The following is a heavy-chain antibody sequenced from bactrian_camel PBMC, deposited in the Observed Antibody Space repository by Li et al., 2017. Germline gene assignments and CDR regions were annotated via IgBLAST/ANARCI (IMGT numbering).Heavy chain of an antibody. CDR2: ITYGDGIT. D-gene: IGHD3*01. Sequence: HVQLVESGGGSVQAGGSLRLSCAASGTISSNYCIIWFRQAPGKGLEWVSVITYGDGITYYADSVKGRFTISHDEAKNILYLDMNNLQPEDTAMYYCAIGLHLEVMGSWADADFEYWGQGTQVTVS. CDR1: GTISSNYC. CDR3: AIGLHLEVMGSWADADFEY. J-gene: IGHJ6*01. V-gene: IGHV3S1*01.